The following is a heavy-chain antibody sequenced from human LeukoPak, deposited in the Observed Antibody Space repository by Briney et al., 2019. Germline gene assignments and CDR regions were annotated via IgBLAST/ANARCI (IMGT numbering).Heavy chain of an antibody. CDR2: INHSGST. J-gene: IGHJ4*02. Sequence: SETLSLTCAVYGGSFSGYYWSWIRQPPGKGLEWIGEINHSGSTNYNPSLKSQVTISVDTSKNQFSLKLSSVTAADTAVYYCARGFPFHPRGYSSWGQGTLVTVSS. V-gene: IGHV4-34*01. CDR3: ARGFPFHPRGYSS. CDR1: GGSFSGYY. D-gene: IGHD3-22*01.